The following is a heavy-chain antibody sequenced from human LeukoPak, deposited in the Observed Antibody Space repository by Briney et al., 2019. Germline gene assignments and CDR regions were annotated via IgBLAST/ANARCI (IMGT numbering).Heavy chain of an antibody. V-gene: IGHV3-30*18. D-gene: IGHD4-23*01. J-gene: IGHJ3*02. CDR1: GFTLSSYG. CDR3: AKVYGGNGNDAFDI. CDR2: ILYDGSNK. Sequence: PGRSLRLSCVASGFTLSSYGMHWVRQAPGKGLEWVALILYDGSNKYYADSVKGRFTISRDNSKNTLYLQMNSLRAEDTAVYYCAKVYGGNGNDAFDIWGQGTMVTVSS.